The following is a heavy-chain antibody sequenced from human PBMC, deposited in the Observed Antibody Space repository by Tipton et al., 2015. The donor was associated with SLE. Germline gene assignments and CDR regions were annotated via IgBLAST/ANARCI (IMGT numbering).Heavy chain of an antibody. Sequence: SLRLSCAVSGFTVRSDYMSWVRQAPGKGLEWVSVIYTDDEETTYYADSVKGRFTISRDNSKNTLYLQMNSLRPEDTGVFYCARHGQLFAHFDSWGRRTLVTVAS. D-gene: IGHD1-1*01. J-gene: IGHJ4*02. V-gene: IGHV3-66*02. CDR2: IYTDDEETT. CDR3: ARHGQLFAHFDS. CDR1: GFTVRSDY.